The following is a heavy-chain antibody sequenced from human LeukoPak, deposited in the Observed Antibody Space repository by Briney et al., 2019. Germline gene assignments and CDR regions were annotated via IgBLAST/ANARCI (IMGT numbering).Heavy chain of an antibody. CDR1: GLTFSGSA. J-gene: IGHJ4*02. Sequence: PGGSLRLSCAASGLTFSGSAMHWVRQASGKGLEWVGRIRSKANSYATAYAASVKGRFTISRDNSKNTLYLQMSSLRAEDTAVYYCARSSDGDYYYYFDYWGQGTLVTVSS. CDR3: ARSSDGDYYYYFDY. D-gene: IGHD4-17*01. V-gene: IGHV3-73*01. CDR2: IRSKANSYAT.